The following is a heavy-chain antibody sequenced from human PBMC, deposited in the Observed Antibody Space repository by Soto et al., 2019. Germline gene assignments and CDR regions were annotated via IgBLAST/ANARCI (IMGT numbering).Heavy chain of an antibody. V-gene: IGHV3-74*01. CDR3: ANMDSYGSGSYKLDP. J-gene: IGHJ5*02. Sequence: GGSLRLSCAASGFAFETYAMHWVRQTAGKGLEWVSRIDSDGGATAYADSVKGRFTISRDNSKNTLYLQMNSLRAEDTAVYYCANMDSYGSGSYKLDPWGQGTLVTVSS. D-gene: IGHD3-10*01. CDR2: IDSDGGAT. CDR1: GFAFETYA.